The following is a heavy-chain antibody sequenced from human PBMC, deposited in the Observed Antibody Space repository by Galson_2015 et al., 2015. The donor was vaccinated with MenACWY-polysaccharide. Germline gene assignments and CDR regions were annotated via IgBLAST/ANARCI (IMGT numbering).Heavy chain of an antibody. CDR1: GFTFSSYT. V-gene: IGHV3-30*04. CDR3: ARGGSTYSYGSGTYYNFDS. Sequence: SLRLSCAASGFTFSSYTMHWVRQAPGKGLEWVAVVSNDGRNKYYADSVKGRFTISRDNSKSTLYLQMNSLRAEDTAVYYCARGGSTYSYGSGTYYNFDSWGHGTLVTVSS. CDR2: VSNDGRNK. J-gene: IGHJ4*01. D-gene: IGHD3-10*01.